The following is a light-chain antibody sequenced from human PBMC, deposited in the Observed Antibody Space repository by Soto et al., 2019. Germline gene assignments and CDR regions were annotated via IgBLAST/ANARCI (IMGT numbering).Light chain of an antibody. CDR2: KAS. V-gene: IGKV1-5*03. Sequence: DIQMTQSPSTLSASVGDRVTLTCRASQSISSWLAWYQQKPGKAPKLLIYKASSLESGVPSRFSGSGSGTEFTLTISSLQPDDFATYYCQQYKSYSPYTFGQGTKVEIK. J-gene: IGKJ2*01. CDR1: QSISSW. CDR3: QQYKSYSPYT.